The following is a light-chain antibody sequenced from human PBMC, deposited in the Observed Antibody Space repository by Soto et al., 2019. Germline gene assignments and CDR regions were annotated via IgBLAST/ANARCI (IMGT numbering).Light chain of an antibody. CDR2: EVS. CDR1: SSDVGGYNY. V-gene: IGLV2-14*01. CDR3: SAYTSRNTPYC. J-gene: IGLJ1*01. Sequence: QSVLTQPASVCGSPGQSITISCTGTSSDVGGYNYVSWYQQHPGKAPKLMIYEVSNRPSGVSNRFSGSKSGNTASLPISGLQAEDEDDYYCSAYTSRNTPYCFGTGAQLNVL.